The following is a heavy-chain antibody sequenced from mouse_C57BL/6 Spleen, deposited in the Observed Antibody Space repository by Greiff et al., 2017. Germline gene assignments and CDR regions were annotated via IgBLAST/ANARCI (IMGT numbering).Heavy chain of an antibody. D-gene: IGHD1-1*01. V-gene: IGHV1-78*01. CDR2: IYPRDGST. CDR3: ASGDYYYGSPYAMDY. CDR1: GYTFIDHT. J-gene: IGHJ4*01. Sequence: VQLQQSDAELVKPGASVKISCKVSGYTFIDHTIHWMKQRPEQGLEWIGYIYPRDGSTKYNEKFKGKATLTADKSSSTAYMQLNSLTSEYSAVYFCASGDYYYGSPYAMDYWGQGTSVTVSS.